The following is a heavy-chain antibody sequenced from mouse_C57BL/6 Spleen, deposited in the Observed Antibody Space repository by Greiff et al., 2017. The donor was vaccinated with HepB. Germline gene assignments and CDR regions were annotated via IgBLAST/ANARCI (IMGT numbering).Heavy chain of an antibody. CDR3: APYYYGSSRGFAY. CDR1: GYTFTDYY. J-gene: IGHJ3*01. Sequence: EVQLQQSGPELVKPGASVKISCKASGYTFTDYYMNWVKQSHGKSLEWIGDINPNNGGTSYNQKFKGKATLTVDKSSSTAYMELRSLTSEDSAVYYCAPYYYGSSRGFAYWGQGTLVTVSA. D-gene: IGHD1-1*01. V-gene: IGHV1-26*01. CDR2: INPNNGGT.